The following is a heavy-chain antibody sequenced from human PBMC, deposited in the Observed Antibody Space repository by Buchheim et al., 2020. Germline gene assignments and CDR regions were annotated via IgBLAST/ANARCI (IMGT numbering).Heavy chain of an antibody. CDR2: ISSSGSTI. CDR1: GFTFSDYY. CDR3: ARDGTFYGDYEYTDNLGGTYYYYGMDV. V-gene: IGHV3-11*01. D-gene: IGHD4-17*01. J-gene: IGHJ6*02. Sequence: QVQLVESGGGLVKPGGSLRLSCAASGFTFSDYYMSWIRQAPGKGLEWVSYISSSGSTIYYADSVKGRFTISRDNAKNSLYLQMNSLRAEDTAVYYCARDGTFYGDYEYTDNLGGTYYYYGMDVWGQGTT.